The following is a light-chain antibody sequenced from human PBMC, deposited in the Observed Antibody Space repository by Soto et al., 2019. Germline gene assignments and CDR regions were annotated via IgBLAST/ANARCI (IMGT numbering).Light chain of an antibody. J-gene: IGKJ1*01. V-gene: IGKV4-1*01. CDR3: QQYYSPPPT. CDR1: QAVLYSSYNKNY. CDR2: WAS. Sequence: DSVRTQSPGSRAVALGERATISCKSSQAVLYSSYNKNYLAWYQQRPGQPPKLLIYWASTRESGVPDRFSGSGSGTDFTLTISSLQAEDVAVYYCQQYYSPPPTFGQGTKVAIK.